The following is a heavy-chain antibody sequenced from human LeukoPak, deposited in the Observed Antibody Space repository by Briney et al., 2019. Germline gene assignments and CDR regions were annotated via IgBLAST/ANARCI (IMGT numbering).Heavy chain of an antibody. D-gene: IGHD2-15*01. J-gene: IGHJ5*02. CDR1: GFTFSGYG. CDR2: IWYDGSNE. Sequence: GRSLRLSCAASGFTFSGYGMHWVRQAPGKELEWVAMIWYDGSNEYYADSVKGRFTISRDNSKNTLYLQMNSLRAEDTAVYYCAKDRNMLPFDPWGQGTLVTVSS. CDR3: AKDRNMLPFDP. V-gene: IGHV3-33*06.